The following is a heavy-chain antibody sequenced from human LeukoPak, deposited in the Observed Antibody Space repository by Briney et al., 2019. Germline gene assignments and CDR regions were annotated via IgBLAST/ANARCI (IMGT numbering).Heavy chain of an antibody. J-gene: IGHJ4*02. Sequence: GGSLRLSCEASGSTFSDYYMSWIRQAPGKGLEWVSSISDSSSNYIYYADSVRGRFTLSRDNAKKTLYLRMNSLRAEDTAVYYCARDRTNLLAGYYFYWGQGTLVTVSS. CDR2: ISDSSSNYI. D-gene: IGHD3-9*01. V-gene: IGHV3-11*05. CDR1: GSTFSDYY. CDR3: ARDRTNLLAGYYFY.